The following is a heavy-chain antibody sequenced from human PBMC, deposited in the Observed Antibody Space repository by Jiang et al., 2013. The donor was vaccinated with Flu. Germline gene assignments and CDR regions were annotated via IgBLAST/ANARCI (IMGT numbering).Heavy chain of an antibody. CDR3: SREYYGSGNFYNDGTFDY. V-gene: IGHV3-49*03. D-gene: IGHD3-10*01. CDR1: GFIFGDYI. CDR2: IRSKAYGGTT. Sequence: VQLVESGGGLVQPGRSLRLSCAASGFIFGDYILSWFRQAPGKGLEWVGFIRSKAYGGTTEYAASVKGRFSISRDESQSIAYLQMNRLKEEDTAVYYCSREYYGSGNFYNDGTFDYWGQGTLVTVSS. J-gene: IGHJ4*02.